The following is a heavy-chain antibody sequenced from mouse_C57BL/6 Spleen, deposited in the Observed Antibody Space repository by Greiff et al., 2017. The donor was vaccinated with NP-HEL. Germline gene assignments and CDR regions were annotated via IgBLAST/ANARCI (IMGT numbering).Heavy chain of an antibody. Sequence: VQLQQPGAELVKPGASVKMSCKASGYTFTSYWITWVKQRPGQGLEWIGDIYPGSGSTNYNEKFKSKATLTVDTSSSTAYMQLSSLTSEDSAVYYCARSHYYGSMWFDYWGQGTTLTVSS. CDR1: GYTFTSYW. CDR3: ARSHYYGSMWFDY. D-gene: IGHD1-1*01. V-gene: IGHV1-55*01. J-gene: IGHJ2*01. CDR2: IYPGSGST.